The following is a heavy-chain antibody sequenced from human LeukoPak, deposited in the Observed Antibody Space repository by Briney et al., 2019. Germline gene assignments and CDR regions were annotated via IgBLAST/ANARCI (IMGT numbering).Heavy chain of an antibody. CDR2: IYYSGST. D-gene: IGHD5-18*01. CDR3: ARCVVDSYASYYFDY. Sequence: SETLSLTCTVSGGSISSYYWSWIRQPPGKGLEWIGYIYYSGSTNYNPSLKSRVTISVDTSKNQFSLKLSSVTAADTAVYYCARCVVDSYASYYFDYWGQGTLVTVSS. CDR1: GGSISSYY. V-gene: IGHV4-59*12. J-gene: IGHJ4*02.